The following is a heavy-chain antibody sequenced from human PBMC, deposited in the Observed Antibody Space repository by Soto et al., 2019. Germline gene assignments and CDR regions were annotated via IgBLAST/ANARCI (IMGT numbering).Heavy chain of an antibody. Sequence: ASVKVSCKASGYTFTSYGISWVRQAPGQGLEWMGWISAYNGNTNYAQKLQGRVTMTTDTSTSTAYMELRSLRSDDTAVYYCARDLWYSYGSRVGNWFDPWGQGTLVTVSS. D-gene: IGHD5-18*01. J-gene: IGHJ5*02. CDR1: GYTFTSYG. CDR2: ISAYNGNT. V-gene: IGHV1-18*01. CDR3: ARDLWYSYGSRVGNWFDP.